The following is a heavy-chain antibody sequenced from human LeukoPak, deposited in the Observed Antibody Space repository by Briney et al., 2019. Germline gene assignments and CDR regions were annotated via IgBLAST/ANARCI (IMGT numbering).Heavy chain of an antibody. D-gene: IGHD6-25*01. CDR1: GFTFSSYS. Sequence: GGSLRLSCAASGFTFSSYSMNWVRQAPGKGLEWVSYISSSSSTIYYADSVKGRFTISRDNAKNSLYLQMNSLRGEDTAVYYCARDPAGGHFDIWGQGTMVTVSS. CDR3: ARDPAGGHFDI. CDR2: ISSSSSTI. J-gene: IGHJ3*02. V-gene: IGHV3-48*01.